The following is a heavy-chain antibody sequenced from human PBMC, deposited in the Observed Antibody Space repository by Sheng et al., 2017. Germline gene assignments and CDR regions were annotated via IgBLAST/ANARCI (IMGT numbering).Heavy chain of an antibody. D-gene: IGHD6-19*01. CDR2: ISGSGGST. V-gene: IGHV3-23*01. J-gene: IGHJ4*02. CDR1: GFTFSSYA. CDR3: AKAGVAVAPVGHYFDY. Sequence: EVQLLESGGGLVQPGGSLRLSCAASGFTFSSYAMSWVRQAPGKGLEWVSAISGSGGSTYYADSVKGRFTISRDNSKNTLYLQMNSLRAEDTAVYYCAKAGVAVAPVGHYFDYWGQGTLVTVSS.